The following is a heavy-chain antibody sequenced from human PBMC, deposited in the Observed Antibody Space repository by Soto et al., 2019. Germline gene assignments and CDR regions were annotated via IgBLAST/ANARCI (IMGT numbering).Heavy chain of an antibody. CDR1: GYTFTSYD. D-gene: IGHD6-6*01. CDR3: ARGRVAALGMDV. Sequence: ASVKVSCKASGYTFTSYDINWVRQASGQGLEWMGWMNPNSGNTGYAQKFQGRVTMTRNTSISTAYMELSSLRSEDTAVYYCARGRVAALGMDVWGQGTTVTVSS. V-gene: IGHV1-8*01. CDR2: MNPNSGNT. J-gene: IGHJ6*02.